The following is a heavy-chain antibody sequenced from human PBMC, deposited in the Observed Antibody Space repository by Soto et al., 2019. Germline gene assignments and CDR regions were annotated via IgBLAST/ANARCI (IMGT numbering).Heavy chain of an antibody. CDR3: ARTKRYCSGGSCYSIFDY. CDR2: IIPILGIA. V-gene: IGHV1-69*02. CDR1: GGTFSSHT. J-gene: IGHJ4*02. Sequence: GASVKVSCKASGGTFSSHTISWVRQAPGQRAEWMGRIIPILGIANYAQKFQGRVTITADKSTSTAYMELSSLRSEDTAVYYCARTKRYCSGGSCYSIFDYWGQGTLVTVSS. D-gene: IGHD2-15*01.